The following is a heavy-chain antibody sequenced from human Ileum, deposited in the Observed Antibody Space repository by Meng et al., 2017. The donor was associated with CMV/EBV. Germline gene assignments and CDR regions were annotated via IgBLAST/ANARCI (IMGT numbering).Heavy chain of an antibody. D-gene: IGHD1-26*01. CDR2: IRGDNGNT. CDR1: GYNFRDYG. CDR3: ARGKPNLVGATGFDH. V-gene: IGHV1-18*01. J-gene: IGHJ4*02. Sequence: QGLLVQSGGEVKKTGESVRVSCKASGYNFRDYGVTWVRQVPGQGLEWMGWIRGDNGNTNYAQKFQGRVTMTTDTFTRTAYMQLRTLRSDDSAMYYCARGKPNLVGATGFDHWGQGTLVTVSS.